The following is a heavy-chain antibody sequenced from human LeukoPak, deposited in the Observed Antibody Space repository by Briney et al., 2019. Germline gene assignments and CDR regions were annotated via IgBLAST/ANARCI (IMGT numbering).Heavy chain of an antibody. Sequence: GESLKISCKDSGYNFTNYWIGWVRQMPGKGLEWMGIIYPGDPDTRYNPSFQGQVTILADKSISTAYLQWSSLKASDTAMYYCARPYSPHPWGQGTLVTVSS. J-gene: IGHJ5*02. D-gene: IGHD2-21*01. CDR2: IYPGDPDT. CDR3: ARPYSPHP. CDR1: GYNFTNYW. V-gene: IGHV5-51*01.